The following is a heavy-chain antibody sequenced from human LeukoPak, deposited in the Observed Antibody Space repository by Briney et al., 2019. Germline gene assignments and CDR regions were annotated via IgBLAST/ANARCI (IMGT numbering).Heavy chain of an antibody. CDR3: TRFQGAFDP. CDR2: INPSGGST. V-gene: IGHV1-46*03. CDR1: GYTFTNYY. Sequence: GASVKVSCKASGYTFTNYYIHWVRQAPGQGLEWMGLINPSGGSTTYAQKFQGRVTMTRDTSTTTVYMELSSPTSEDTAVYYCTRFQGAFDPWGQVTLVTVSS. J-gene: IGHJ5*02.